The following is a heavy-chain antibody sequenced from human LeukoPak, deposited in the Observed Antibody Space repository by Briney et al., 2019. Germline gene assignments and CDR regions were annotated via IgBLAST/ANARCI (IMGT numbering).Heavy chain of an antibody. J-gene: IGHJ4*02. D-gene: IGHD5-18*01. CDR2: ISYDGSNK. V-gene: IGHV3-30-3*01. CDR1: GFTFSSYA. CDR3: ARDRGGPYSYGYILDY. Sequence: GGSLRLSCAASGFTFSSYAMHWVRQAPGKGLEWVAVISYDGSNKYYADSVKGRFTISRDNSKNTLYLQMNSLRAEDTAVYYCARDRGGPYSYGYILDYWGQGTLVTVSS.